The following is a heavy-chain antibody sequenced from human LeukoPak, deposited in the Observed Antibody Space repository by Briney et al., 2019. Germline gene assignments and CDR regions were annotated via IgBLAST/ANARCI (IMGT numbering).Heavy chain of an antibody. Sequence: SETLSLTCTVSGGSISSSNYYWGWIRQPPGKGLEWIGSIYYSGSTYYKPSLKSRVTISVDTSKNQLSLKLNSVTAADTAVYYCARLQLGYCSSTSCYALFDYWGQGTLVTVSS. CDR2: IYYSGST. J-gene: IGHJ4*02. V-gene: IGHV4-39*01. CDR1: GGSISSSNYY. D-gene: IGHD2-2*01. CDR3: ARLQLGYCSSTSCYALFDY.